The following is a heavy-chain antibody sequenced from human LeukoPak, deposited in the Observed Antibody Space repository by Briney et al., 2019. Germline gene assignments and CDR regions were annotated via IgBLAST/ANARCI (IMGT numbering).Heavy chain of an antibody. J-gene: IGHJ4*02. CDR3: ASSPGEKRLVHSDN. CDR1: GFTFSSYW. CDR2: IKQDGSEK. D-gene: IGHD6-13*01. V-gene: IGHV3-7*01. Sequence: GGSLRLSCAASGFTFSSYWMTWVRQAPGKGLQGVAKIKQDGSEKDYVDSVKGRFTISRDNAKNSLYLQMNSLRVEDTAVYYCASSPGEKRLVHSDNWGQGTLVTVSS.